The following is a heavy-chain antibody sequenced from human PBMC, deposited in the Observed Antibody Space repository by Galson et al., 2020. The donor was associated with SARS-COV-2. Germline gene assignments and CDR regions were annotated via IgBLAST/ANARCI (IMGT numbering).Heavy chain of an antibody. D-gene: IGHD2-15*01. CDR2: INPNFGGT. CDR3: VRAGPIAVVGAATHGMDV. J-gene: IGHJ6*02. CDR1: GYIFTDYY. V-gene: IGHV1-2*02. Sequence: GESLKISCEASGYIFTDYYIHWVRQAPGQGLEWMGWINPNFGGTNSAQKFQGRVTMTRDMSIRTVYMEVTSLTSDDTAVYYCVRAGPIAVVGAATHGMDVWGQGTTVTVSS.